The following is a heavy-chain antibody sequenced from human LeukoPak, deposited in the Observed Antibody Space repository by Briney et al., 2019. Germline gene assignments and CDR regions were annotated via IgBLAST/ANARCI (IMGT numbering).Heavy chain of an antibody. CDR1: GFTFDDYG. D-gene: IGHD6-19*01. Sequence: GGSLRLSCTASGFTFDDYGMHWVRQAPGKGLEWVSGISWNSGSIGYADSVKGRFTISRDNAKNSLYLQMNSLRVEDTALYYCAKDATYSSGWTDYWGQGTLVTVSS. J-gene: IGHJ4*02. CDR2: ISWNSGSI. V-gene: IGHV3-9*01. CDR3: AKDATYSSGWTDY.